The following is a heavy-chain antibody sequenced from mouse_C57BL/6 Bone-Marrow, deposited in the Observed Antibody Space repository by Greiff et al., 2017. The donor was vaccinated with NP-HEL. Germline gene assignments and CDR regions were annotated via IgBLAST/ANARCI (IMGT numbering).Heavy chain of an antibody. CDR2: ISYDGSN. D-gene: IGHD3-2*02. CDR1: GYSITSGYY. CDR3: AREWGQLRPY. V-gene: IGHV3-6*01. Sequence: VQLKESGPGLVKPSQSLSLTCSVTGYSITSGYYWNWIRQFPGNKLEWMGYISYDGSNNYNPSLKNRISITRDTSKNQFFLKLNSVTTEDTATYYCAREWGQLRPYWGQGTTLTVSS. J-gene: IGHJ2*01.